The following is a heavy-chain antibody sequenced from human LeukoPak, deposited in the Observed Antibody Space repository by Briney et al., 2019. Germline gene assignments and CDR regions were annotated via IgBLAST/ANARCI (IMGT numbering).Heavy chain of an antibody. J-gene: IGHJ4*02. Sequence: PGGSLRLSCGASGFPFSSYGMHWVRQAPGKGPEWVAFIRSDENKKYYADSVKGRFTISRENSKNTLFLLMKSLTVEDTAVYYCARDGVVGMTTVKFDYWGQGTLVTVSS. D-gene: IGHD4-17*01. CDR3: ARDGVVGMTTVKFDY. CDR2: IRSDENKK. V-gene: IGHV3-30*02. CDR1: GFPFSSYG.